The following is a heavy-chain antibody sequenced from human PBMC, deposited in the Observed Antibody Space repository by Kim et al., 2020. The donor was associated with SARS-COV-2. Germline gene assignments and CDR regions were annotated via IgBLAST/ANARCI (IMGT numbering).Heavy chain of an antibody. CDR2: ISYDGSNK. V-gene: IGHV3-30-3*01. CDR1: GFTFSSYA. D-gene: IGHD6-13*01. CDR3: ARVPIADYFDY. J-gene: IGHJ4*02. Sequence: GGSLRLSCAASGFTFSSYAMHRVRQAPGKGLEWVAVISYDGSNKYYADSVKGRFTISRDNSKNTLYLQMNSLRAEDTAVYYCARVPIADYFDYWGQGTL.